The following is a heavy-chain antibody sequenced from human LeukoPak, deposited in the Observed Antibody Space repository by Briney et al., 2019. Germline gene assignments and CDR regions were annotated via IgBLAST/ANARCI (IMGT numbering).Heavy chain of an antibody. Sequence: GGSLRLSCAASGFTVSSKHMSWVRQAPGKGLEWVSIIYSGGGTYYADSVKGRFTISRDSSKNTLSLQMNSLRAEDTAVYYCARGRGASPRDDGFDIWGQGTMVIVSS. CDR2: IYSGGGT. CDR3: ARGRGASPRDDGFDI. V-gene: IGHV3-53*01. J-gene: IGHJ3*02. CDR1: GFTVSSKH.